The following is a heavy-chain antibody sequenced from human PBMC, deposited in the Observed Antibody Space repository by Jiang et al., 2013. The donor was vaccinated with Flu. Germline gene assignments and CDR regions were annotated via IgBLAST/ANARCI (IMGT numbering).Heavy chain of an antibody. CDR3: ARDQSVAGPTTVDN. CDR1: GLTFSRSW. Sequence: VQLVESGGGLVQPGGSLRLSCAASGLTFSRSWMHWVRQVPGKGLMWVSRINTDGSNTIYADSVKGRFTISRDNARNTLYLQMNSLRVEDTALYYCARDQSVAGPTTVDNWGQGTLVTVSS. J-gene: IGHJ4*02. CDR2: INTDGSNT. D-gene: IGHD6-19*01. V-gene: IGHV3-74*01.